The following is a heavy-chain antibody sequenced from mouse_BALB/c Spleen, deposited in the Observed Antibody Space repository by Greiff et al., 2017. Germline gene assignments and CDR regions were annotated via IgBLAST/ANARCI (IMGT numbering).Heavy chain of an antibody. V-gene: IGHV3-6*02. Sequence: EVKLMESGPGLVKPSQSLSLTCSVTGYSITSGYYWNWIRQFPGNKLEWMGYISYDGSNNYNPSLKNRISITRDTSKNQFFLKLNSVTTEDTATYYCARGGNYLDWFAYWGQGTLVTVSA. D-gene: IGHD2-1*01. CDR3: ARGGNYLDWFAY. CDR1: GYSITSGYY. J-gene: IGHJ3*01. CDR2: ISYDGSN.